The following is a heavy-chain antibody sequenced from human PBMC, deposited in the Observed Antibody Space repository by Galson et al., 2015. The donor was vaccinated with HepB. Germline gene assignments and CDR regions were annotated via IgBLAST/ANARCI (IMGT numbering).Heavy chain of an antibody. CDR3: ARDFIWGDDRSGYYPFDY. J-gene: IGHJ4*02. D-gene: IGHD3-22*01. CDR1: GGSISSSSYY. Sequence: LTCTVSGGSISSSSYYWGWIRQPPGKGLEWIGSIYYSGRTYYNPSLKSRVTISVDTSKNQFSLKLSSVTAADTAVYYCARDFIWGDDRSGYYPFDYWGQGTLVTVSS. CDR2: IYYSGRT. V-gene: IGHV4-39*07.